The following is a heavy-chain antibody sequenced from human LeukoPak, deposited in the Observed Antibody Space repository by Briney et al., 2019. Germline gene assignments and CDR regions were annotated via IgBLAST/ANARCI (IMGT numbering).Heavy chain of an antibody. CDR2: INHSGST. CDR3: ARRSDY. J-gene: IGHJ4*02. CDR1: GGSFSGYY. Sequence: SETLSLTCAVYGGSFSGYYWSWFRQPPGKGLEWIGEINHSGSTNYNPSLKSRVTISVDTSKNQFSLKLSSVTAADTAVYYCARRSDYWGQRTLVTVSS. V-gene: IGHV4-34*01.